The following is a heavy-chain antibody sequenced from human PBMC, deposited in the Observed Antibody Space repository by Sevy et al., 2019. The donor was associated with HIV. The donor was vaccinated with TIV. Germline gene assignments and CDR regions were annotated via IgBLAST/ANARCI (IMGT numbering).Heavy chain of an antibody. CDR3: ARDFPVPDYYYYYYGMDV. J-gene: IGHJ6*02. CDR2: IKQDGSEK. V-gene: IGHV3-7*01. Sequence: GGSLRLSCAASGFTFSSYWMRWVRQAPGKGLEWVANIKQDGSEKYYVDSVKGRFTISRDNAKNSLYLQMNSLRAEDTAVYYCARDFPVPDYYYYYYGMDVWGQGTTVTVSS. CDR1: GFTFSSYW. D-gene: IGHD2-2*01.